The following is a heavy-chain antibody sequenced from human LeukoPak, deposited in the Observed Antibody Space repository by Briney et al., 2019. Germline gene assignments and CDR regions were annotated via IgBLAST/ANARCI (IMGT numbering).Heavy chain of an antibody. D-gene: IGHD3-9*01. CDR1: GLTFSSYE. Sequence: GSLRLSCAASGLTFSSYEMNWVRQAPGKGLEWVSYISSSGSSIYYADSVKGRFTISRDNAKNTLYLQMNSLRAEDTAVYYCAGGSDILNYWGQGTLVTVSS. CDR3: AGGSDILNY. J-gene: IGHJ4*02. V-gene: IGHV3-48*03. CDR2: ISSSGSSI.